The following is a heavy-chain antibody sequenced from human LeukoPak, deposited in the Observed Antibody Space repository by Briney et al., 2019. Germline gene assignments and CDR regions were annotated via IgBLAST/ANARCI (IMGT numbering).Heavy chain of an antibody. D-gene: IGHD2-21*01. V-gene: IGHV1-69*13. CDR1: GGTFSSYA. Sequence: GASVKVSCKASGGTFSSYAISWVRQAPGQGLEWMGGIIPIFGTANYAQKFQGRATITADESTSIAYMELSSLRSEDTAVYYCARGASYYYGMDVWGQGTTVTVSS. J-gene: IGHJ6*02. CDR3: ARGASYYYGMDV. CDR2: IIPIFGTA.